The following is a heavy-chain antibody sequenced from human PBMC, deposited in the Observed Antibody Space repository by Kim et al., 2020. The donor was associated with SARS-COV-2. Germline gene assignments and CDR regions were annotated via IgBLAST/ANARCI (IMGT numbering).Heavy chain of an antibody. Sequence: SETLSLTCAVYGGSFSGYYWSWIRQPPGKGLEWIGEINHSGSTNYNPSLKSRVTISVDTSKNQFSLKLSSVTAADTAVYYCARVGVGYCSSTSCYLGYWGQGTLVTVSS. J-gene: IGHJ4*02. D-gene: IGHD2-2*01. CDR1: GGSFSGYY. CDR3: ARVGVGYCSSTSCYLGY. V-gene: IGHV4-34*01. CDR2: INHSGST.